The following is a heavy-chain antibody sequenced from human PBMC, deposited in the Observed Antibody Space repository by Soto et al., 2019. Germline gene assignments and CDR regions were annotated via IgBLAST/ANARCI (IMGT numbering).Heavy chain of an antibody. CDR3: ARDKITGLFDY. CDR1: GGSLSNSY. Sequence: SETLSLTCTVSGGSLSNSYWSWIRQPPGTGLEWIGEINHSGSTNYNPSLKSRVTISVDTSKNQFSLKLTSVTAADTAVYYCARDKITGLFDYWGQGTLVTVSS. D-gene: IGHD2-8*02. V-gene: IGHV4-34*01. CDR2: INHSGST. J-gene: IGHJ4*02.